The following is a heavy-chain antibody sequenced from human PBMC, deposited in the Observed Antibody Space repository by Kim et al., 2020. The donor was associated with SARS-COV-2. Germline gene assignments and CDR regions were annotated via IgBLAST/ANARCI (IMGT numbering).Heavy chain of an antibody. Sequence: ASVKVSCKASGYTFKNYYIQWVRQAPGQGLEWMGLINPYNGDTTYAQNFQVRVTMTRDSSTNTAFMELSRLRSEDTAMFYCARDERGGLLNIWGQGTLVTVSS. CDR2: INPYNGDT. V-gene: IGHV1-46*02. CDR1: GYTFKNYY. D-gene: IGHD1-26*01. J-gene: IGHJ4*02. CDR3: ARDERGGLLNI.